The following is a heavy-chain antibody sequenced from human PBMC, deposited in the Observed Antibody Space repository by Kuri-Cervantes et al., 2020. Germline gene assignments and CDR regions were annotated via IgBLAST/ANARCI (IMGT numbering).Heavy chain of an antibody. Sequence: SETLSLTCTVSGGSVRSHYWSWIRQPPGKGLEWIGYIYHTGNIKYNPSLKSRVTISMDTSKNHFSLRLSSVTAADTAVYYCASGYFVSSGYPISEYFQHWGQGTLVTVSS. CDR1: GGSVRSHY. CDR3: ASGYFVSSGYPISEYFQH. D-gene: IGHD3-22*01. J-gene: IGHJ1*01. V-gene: IGHV4-59*02. CDR2: IYHTGNI.